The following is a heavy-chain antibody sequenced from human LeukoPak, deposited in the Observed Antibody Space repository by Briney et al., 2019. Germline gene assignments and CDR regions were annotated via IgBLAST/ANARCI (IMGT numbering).Heavy chain of an antibody. V-gene: IGHV1-46*01. D-gene: IGHD3-22*01. J-gene: IGHJ4*02. CDR3: ARDLLYYYDSSGLDY. CDR1: GYTFTSYY. CDR2: INPSGGST. Sequence: ASVKVSCKASGYTFTSYYMHWVRQAPGQGLEWMGIINPSGGSTSYAQKFQGRVTMTRDTSTSTVYMELSSLRSEDTAVYYCARDLLYYYDSSGLDYWGQGTLVTVSS.